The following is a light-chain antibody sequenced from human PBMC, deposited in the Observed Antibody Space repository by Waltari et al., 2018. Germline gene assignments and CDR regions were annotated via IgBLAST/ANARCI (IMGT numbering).Light chain of an antibody. V-gene: IGKV3-20*01. CDR1: QSVSRS. CDR2: AAS. J-gene: IGKJ1*01. Sequence: EIVLTQSPGTLSLSPGQRVTLSCRASQSVSRSLAWYQQKPGQAPRLLIYAASTRAPVSPDRFSGSGSGTDFSLTISRLEPEDFAVYYCQHYVRLPATFGQGTKVEIK. CDR3: QHYVRLPAT.